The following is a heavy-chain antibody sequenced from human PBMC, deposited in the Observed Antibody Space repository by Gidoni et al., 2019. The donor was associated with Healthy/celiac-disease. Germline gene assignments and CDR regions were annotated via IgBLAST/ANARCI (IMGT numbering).Heavy chain of an antibody. J-gene: IGHJ4*02. CDR3: ARGGGYSYGYSF. CDR2: INHSGST. V-gene: IGHV4-34*01. Sequence: QVQLQQWGAGLLKPSETLSLTCAVYGGSFSGYYWSWIRQPPGKGLEWIGEINHSGSTNYNPSLKSRVTISVDTSKNQFSLKLSSVTAADTAVYYCARGGGYSYGYSFWGQGTLVTVSS. CDR1: GGSFSGYY. D-gene: IGHD5-18*01.